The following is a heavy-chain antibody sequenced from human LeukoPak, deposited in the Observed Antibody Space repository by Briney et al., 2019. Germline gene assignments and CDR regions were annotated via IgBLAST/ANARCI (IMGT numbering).Heavy chain of an antibody. CDR3: ARTVATIPPEPFDY. Sequence: SETLSLTCTVSGGSISSYYWSWIRQPPGKGLEWIGYIYYSGSTNYNPSLKSRVTISVDTSKNQFSLKLSSVTAADTAVYYCARTVATIPPEPFDYWGQGTLVTVPS. D-gene: IGHD5-24*01. J-gene: IGHJ4*02. V-gene: IGHV4-59*01. CDR2: IYYSGST. CDR1: GGSISSYY.